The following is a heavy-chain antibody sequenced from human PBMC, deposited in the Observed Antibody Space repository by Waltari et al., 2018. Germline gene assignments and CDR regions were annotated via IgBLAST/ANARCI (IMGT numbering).Heavy chain of an antibody. Sequence: QVQLVQSGAEVKKPGYSVKVSCKASGGTFSSYALSWVRQAPGQGLEWMGRIIPIFGTANYAQKFQGRVTITADKSTSTAYMELSSLRSEDTAVYYCARVFHSGSYPAEYWGQGTLVTVSS. D-gene: IGHD1-26*01. CDR2: IIPIFGTA. CDR1: GGTFSSYA. V-gene: IGHV1-69*08. CDR3: ARVFHSGSYPAEY. J-gene: IGHJ4*02.